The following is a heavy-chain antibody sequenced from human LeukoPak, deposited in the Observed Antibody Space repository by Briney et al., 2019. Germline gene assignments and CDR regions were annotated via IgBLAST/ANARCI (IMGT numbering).Heavy chain of an antibody. D-gene: IGHD6-13*01. Sequence: ASVKVSCKASGYTLTELSMHWVRQAPGKGLEWMGGFDPEDGETIYAQKFQGRVTMTEDTSTDTAYMELSSLRSEDTAVYYCATSAQQRYYYYYMDVWGKGTTVTVSS. J-gene: IGHJ6*03. CDR2: FDPEDGET. CDR3: ATSAQQRYYYYYMDV. CDR1: GYTLTELS. V-gene: IGHV1-24*01.